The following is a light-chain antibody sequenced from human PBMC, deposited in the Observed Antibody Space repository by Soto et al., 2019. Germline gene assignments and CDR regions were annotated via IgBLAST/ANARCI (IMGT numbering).Light chain of an antibody. J-gene: IGLJ2*01. CDR3: TSYASGSSHVV. CDR2: DVN. V-gene: IGLV2-14*01. CDR1: SSDIGGYDY. Sequence: QSVLTQPASESRSPGQSITLSCTGTSSDIGGYDYVSWYQRHPGKAPKLIIYDVNNRPSGVSNRFSGSKSGNTASLTISGLQAEDEADYYCTSYASGSSHVVFGGGTQLTIL.